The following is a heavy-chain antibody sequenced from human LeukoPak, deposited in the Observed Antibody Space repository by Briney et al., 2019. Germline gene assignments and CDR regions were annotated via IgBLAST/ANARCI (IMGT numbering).Heavy chain of an antibody. CDR1: GFTFCTFG. J-gene: IGHJ4*02. CDR2: FGGLYGYT. Sequence: PGGSLRFSSAAYGFTFCTFGRSWVGKAQGKGLEWVSSFGGLYGYTYDADSVKGRVTISSNNSKDTLYLHGHNLSVEDTAVYYCARILTSGGLDYWGQGTLVTVSS. D-gene: IGHD2/OR15-2a*01. V-gene: IGHV3-23*01. CDR3: ARILTSGGLDY.